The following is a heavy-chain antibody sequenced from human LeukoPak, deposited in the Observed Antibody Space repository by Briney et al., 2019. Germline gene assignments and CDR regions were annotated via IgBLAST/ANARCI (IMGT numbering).Heavy chain of an antibody. CDR2: IIPIFGTA. J-gene: IGHJ4*02. V-gene: IGHV1-69*06. CDR1: GYTFTSYD. Sequence: GASVKVSCKASGYTFTSYDINWVRQATGQGLEWMGGIIPIFGTANYAQKFQGRVTITADKSTSTAYMELSSLRSEDTAVYYCARGYSSSWYRYWGQGTLVTVSS. CDR3: ARGYSSSWYRY. D-gene: IGHD6-13*01.